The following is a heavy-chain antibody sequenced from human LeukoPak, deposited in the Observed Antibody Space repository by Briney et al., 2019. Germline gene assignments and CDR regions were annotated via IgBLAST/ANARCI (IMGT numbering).Heavy chain of an antibody. J-gene: IGHJ5*02. CDR3: AKDARTDYCSGGSCYRIDWFDP. CDR1: GITFSDYY. V-gene: IGHV3-11*06. CDR2: FIIISLYT. Sequence: GGSLRLSCAASGITFSDYYMSWIRQAPGKGLGWVSYFIIISLYTNYAGSLKGRFTISRDNAKNSLYPQMNSLRAEDTAVYYCAKDARTDYCSGGSCYRIDWFDPWGQGTLVTVSS. D-gene: IGHD2-15*01.